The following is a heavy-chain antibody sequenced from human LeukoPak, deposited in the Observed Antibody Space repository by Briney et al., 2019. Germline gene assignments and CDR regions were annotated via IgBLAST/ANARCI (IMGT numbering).Heavy chain of an antibody. CDR1: GFTVSSNY. Sequence: GGSLRLSCAASGFTVSSNYMSWVRQAPGKGLEWVSVIYSGGSTYYADSVKGRFTISRDNSKNTLYLQMNSLRAEYTAVYYCARDTTTVLYFDYWGQGTLVTVSS. CDR2: IYSGGST. D-gene: IGHD1-1*01. J-gene: IGHJ4*02. V-gene: IGHV3-66*01. CDR3: ARDTTTVLYFDY.